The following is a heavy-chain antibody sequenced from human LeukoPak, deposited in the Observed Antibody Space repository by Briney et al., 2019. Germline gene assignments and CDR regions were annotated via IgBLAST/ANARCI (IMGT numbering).Heavy chain of an antibody. V-gene: IGHV4-34*01. D-gene: IGHD3-3*01. CDR3: ARVYYDFWSGYPYNRFDP. CDR2: INHSGST. CDR1: GGSFSGYY. J-gene: IGHJ5*02. Sequence: SETLSLTCAVYGGSFSGYYWSWIRQPPGKGLEWIGEINHSGSTNHNPSLKSRVTISVDTSKNQFSLKLSSVPAADTAVYYCARVYYDFWSGYPYNRFDPWGQGTLVSVSS.